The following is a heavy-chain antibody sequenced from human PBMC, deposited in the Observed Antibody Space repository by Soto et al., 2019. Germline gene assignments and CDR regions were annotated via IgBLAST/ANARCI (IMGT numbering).Heavy chain of an antibody. CDR2: VYSSGAT. J-gene: IGHJ6*02. D-gene: IGHD1-20*01. CDR1: GDSVSNYY. V-gene: IGHV4-4*07. Sequence: SETLSLTCTVSGDSVSNYYWSWIRQPAGRGLEWIGRVYSSGATNYNPSLNGRVTMSVDTSRNQFSLRLSSVTAADTAIYYCTKGPNWNYYYYGVDVWGQGTAVTVSS. CDR3: TKGPNWNYYYYGVDV.